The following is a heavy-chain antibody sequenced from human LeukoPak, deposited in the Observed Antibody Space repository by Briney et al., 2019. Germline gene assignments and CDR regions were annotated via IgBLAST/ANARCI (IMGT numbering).Heavy chain of an antibody. CDR2: IIPIFGTA. D-gene: IGHD3-22*01. CDR1: GGTFSSYA. CDR3: ASPKKYYYDRHFDY. J-gene: IGHJ4*02. V-gene: IGHV1-69*13. Sequence: ASVKVSCKASGGTFSSYAISWVRQAPGQGLEWMGGIIPIFGTANYAQKFQGRVTITADESTSTAYMELSSLRSEDTAVYYCASPKKYYYDRHFDYWGRGTLVTVSS.